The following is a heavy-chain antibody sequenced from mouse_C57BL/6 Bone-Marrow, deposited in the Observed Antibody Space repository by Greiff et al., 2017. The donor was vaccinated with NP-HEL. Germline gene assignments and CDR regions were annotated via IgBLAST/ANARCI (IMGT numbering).Heavy chain of an antibody. Sequence: QVQLQQPGAELVKPGASVKMSCKASGYTFTSYWITWVKQRPGQGLEWIGDIYPGSGSTNYNEKFKSKATLTVDTSSSTAYMQLSSLTSEDSAVYDCARRGLYDYDVAYWGQGTLVTVSA. CDR3: ARRGLYDYDVAY. V-gene: IGHV1-55*01. CDR1: GYTFTSYW. J-gene: IGHJ3*01. D-gene: IGHD2-4*01. CDR2: IYPGSGST.